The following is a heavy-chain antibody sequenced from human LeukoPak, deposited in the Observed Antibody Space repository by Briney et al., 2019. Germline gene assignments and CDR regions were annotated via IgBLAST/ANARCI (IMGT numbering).Heavy chain of an antibody. D-gene: IGHD5-12*01. CDR1: GFTFSSYG. CDR2: ISGSGGST. CDR3: AKVPQGWWLRFDPLFDY. J-gene: IGHJ4*02. Sequence: GGTLRLSCAASGFTFSSYGMSWVRQAPGKGLEWVSAISGSGGSTYYADSVKGRFTISRDNSKNTLYLQMNSLRAEDTAVYYCAKVPQGWWLRFDPLFDYWGQGTLVTVSS. V-gene: IGHV3-23*01.